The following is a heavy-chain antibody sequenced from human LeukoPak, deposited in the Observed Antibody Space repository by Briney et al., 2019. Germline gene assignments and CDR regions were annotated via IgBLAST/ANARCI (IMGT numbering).Heavy chain of an antibody. V-gene: IGHV1-46*01. CDR2: INPSGGST. Sequence: ASVKVSCKASGYTFTSDYMNWARQATGQGLEWIGIINPSGGSTSYVQKFQGRVTMTRDMSTSTVYMELSSLRSEDTAVYYCASLSIAAAGSGAFDIWGQGTMVTVSS. D-gene: IGHD6-13*01. CDR1: GYTFTSDY. CDR3: ASLSIAAAGSGAFDI. J-gene: IGHJ3*02.